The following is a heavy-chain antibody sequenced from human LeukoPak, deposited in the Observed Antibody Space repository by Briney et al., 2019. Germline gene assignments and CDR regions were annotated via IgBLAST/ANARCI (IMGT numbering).Heavy chain of an antibody. J-gene: IGHJ4*02. Sequence: GGSLRLSCAASGLTFSRYALTWVRQAPGKGLEWVSSIGGSGGDTYYADSVKGRFTISRDNSKNTLYLQMNSLRAEDTAVYYCARDFYYDFWSGSTGLDYWGQGTLVTVSS. CDR3: ARDFYYDFWSGSTGLDY. CDR2: IGGSGGDT. CDR1: GLTFSRYA. D-gene: IGHD3-3*01. V-gene: IGHV3-23*01.